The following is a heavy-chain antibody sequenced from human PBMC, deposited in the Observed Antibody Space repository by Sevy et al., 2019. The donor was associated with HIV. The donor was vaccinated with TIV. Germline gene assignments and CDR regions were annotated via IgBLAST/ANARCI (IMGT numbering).Heavy chain of an antibody. D-gene: IGHD3-22*01. J-gene: IGHJ4*02. CDR1: GFTFSSYA. Sequence: GESLKISCAASGFTFSSYAMSWVRQAPGKGLEWVSAISGSGGSTYYADSVKGRFTISRDNSKNTLYLQMNSLRAEDTAVYYCAKENYYDSSGSYDYWGQGTLVTVSS. CDR3: AKENYYDSSGSYDY. V-gene: IGHV3-23*01. CDR2: ISGSGGST.